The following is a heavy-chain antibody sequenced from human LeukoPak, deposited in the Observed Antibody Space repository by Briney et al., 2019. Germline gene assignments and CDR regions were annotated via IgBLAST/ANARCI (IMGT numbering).Heavy chain of an antibody. J-gene: IGHJ6*02. D-gene: IGHD3-10*01. Sequence: GGSLRLSCAASGFTFSSYWMSWVRQAPGKGLEWVAVISYDGSNKYYADSVKGRFTISRDNAKNTLYLQMSSLRAEDTAVYYCAKDTGEWFGELLLGYGMDVWGQGTTVTVSS. CDR3: AKDTGEWFGELLLGYGMDV. V-gene: IGHV3-30*18. CDR1: GFTFSSYW. CDR2: ISYDGSNK.